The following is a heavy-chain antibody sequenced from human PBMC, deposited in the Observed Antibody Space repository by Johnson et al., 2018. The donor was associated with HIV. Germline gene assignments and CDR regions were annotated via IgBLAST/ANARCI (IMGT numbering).Heavy chain of an antibody. CDR1: GFTFDDYG. D-gene: IGHD2-2*01. V-gene: IGHV3-23*04. CDR3: AKGGYSSSWYLWDTFNM. CDR2: ISGSGGST. J-gene: IGHJ3*02. Sequence: VQLVESGGGVVRPGGSLRLSCAVSGFTFDDYGMSWVRQAPGKGLEWVSGISGSGGSTYYADSVKGRFTISRDNSKNTLYLQMNSLRAEDTAVYYCAKGGYSSSWYLWDTFNMWGQGTMVTVSS.